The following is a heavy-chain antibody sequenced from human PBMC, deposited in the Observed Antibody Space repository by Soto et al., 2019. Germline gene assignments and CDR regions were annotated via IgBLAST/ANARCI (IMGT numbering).Heavy chain of an antibody. Sequence: QVQLVQSGAEVKKPGASVKVSCKASGYNFMRYGFTWVRQAPGQGLEWMGWINVDNGETKYPQKIQGRVTMTTDTSTSTVYLELRGLTSDDTAVYYCARWISGGYSDWFDPWGDGTLVTVSS. V-gene: IGHV1-18*04. CDR2: INVDNGET. CDR1: GYNFMRYG. CDR3: ARWISGGYSDWFDP. J-gene: IGHJ5*02. D-gene: IGHD1-26*01.